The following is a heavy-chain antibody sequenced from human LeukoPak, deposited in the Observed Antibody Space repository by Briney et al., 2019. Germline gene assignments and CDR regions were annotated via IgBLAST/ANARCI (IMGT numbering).Heavy chain of an antibody. CDR1: GYTFTGYY. V-gene: IGHV1-2*02. J-gene: IGHJ4*02. CDR3: ARLLFDGDYVAFDY. D-gene: IGHD4-17*01. Sequence: ASVKVSCKASGYTFTGYYMHWVRQAPGQELEWMGWINPNSGGTNYAQKFQGRVTMTRDTSISTAYMELSRLRSDDTAVYYCARLLFDGDYVAFDYWGQGTLVTVSS. CDR2: INPNSGGT.